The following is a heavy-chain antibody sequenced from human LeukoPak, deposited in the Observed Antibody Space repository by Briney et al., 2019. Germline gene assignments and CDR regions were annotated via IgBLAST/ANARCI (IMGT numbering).Heavy chain of an antibody. CDR1: GFTFSNYW. V-gene: IGHV3-74*03. CDR3: AREFSGSYLY. CDR2: LDGDGSST. D-gene: IGHD1-26*01. Sequence: GGSLRLSCVASGFTFSNYWMHWVRQVPGKGLVWVSRLDGDGSSTKYADSVKGRFTFSRGNDKSTVYLQMNSLRAEDTAVYYCAREFSGSYLYWGQGTLVTVSS. J-gene: IGHJ4*02.